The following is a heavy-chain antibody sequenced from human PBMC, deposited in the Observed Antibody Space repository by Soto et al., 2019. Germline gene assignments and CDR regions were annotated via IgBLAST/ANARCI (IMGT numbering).Heavy chain of an antibody. Sequence: EVQLVESGGGLVQPGRSLRLSCAASGFTFDDYAMHWVRQVPGKGLEWVSGISWNSGNIGYAESVKGRFTISRDNAKNSLYLQMNSLRVEDTALYYCAKDTYSSSPYCMDGWGKGTTVTVSS. CDR3: AKDTYSSSPYCMDG. J-gene: IGHJ6*03. CDR1: GFTFDDYA. V-gene: IGHV3-9*01. CDR2: ISWNSGNI. D-gene: IGHD6-6*01.